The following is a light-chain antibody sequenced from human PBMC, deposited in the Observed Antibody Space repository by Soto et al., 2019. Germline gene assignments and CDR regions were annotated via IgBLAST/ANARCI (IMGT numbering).Light chain of an antibody. CDR1: SSDVGGYNY. V-gene: IGLV2-14*01. Sequence: QSALTQPASVSGSPGQSITISCTGTSSDVGGYNYVSWYQRHPGKAPKLMIYDVSNRPSGVSNRFSGSKSGNTASLTISGLQAEDEADYYCSSYTSSSTSVFGGGTKVTVL. CDR2: DVS. J-gene: IGLJ2*01. CDR3: SSYTSSSTSV.